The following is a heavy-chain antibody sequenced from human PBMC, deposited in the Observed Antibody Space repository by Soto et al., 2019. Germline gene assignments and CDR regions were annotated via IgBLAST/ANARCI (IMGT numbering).Heavy chain of an antibody. V-gene: IGHV1-69*06. Sequence: QVQLVQSGAEVKKPGSSVKVSCKASGGTFSSYAISWVRQAPGQGLEWMGGIIPIFGTANYAQNFQGRVTIIADKSTSTAYMELSSLRYEETAVYYCVRHLGGGHVVVISYFYNGMDVWGQGTTVTVSS. CDR1: GGTFSSYA. CDR2: IIPIFGTA. J-gene: IGHJ6*02. CDR3: VRHLGGGHVVVISYFYNGMDV. D-gene: IGHD2-15*01.